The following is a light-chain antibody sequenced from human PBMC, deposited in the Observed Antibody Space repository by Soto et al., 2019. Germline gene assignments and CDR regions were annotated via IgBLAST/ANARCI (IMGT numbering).Light chain of an antibody. V-gene: IGKV3-20*01. CDR1: QSVSSHY. CDR3: QQYDSSPLYT. J-gene: IGKJ2*01. CDR2: GAS. Sequence: EIVLTQSPGTLSLSPGERATLSCRASQSVSSHYLAWYQQKPGQAPRLLIYGASSRATGISDRFSGSGSGTDFTLTITSQEPEDFAVYYCQQYDSSPLYTFGQGTKLEIK.